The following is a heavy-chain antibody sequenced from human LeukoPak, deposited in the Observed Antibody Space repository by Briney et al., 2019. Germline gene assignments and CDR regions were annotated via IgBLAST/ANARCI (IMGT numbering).Heavy chain of an antibody. J-gene: IGHJ4*02. CDR1: GYTFTRYD. CDR2: ISAYNGNT. CDR3: ARDNSAISDCSSASCFHFNY. V-gene: IGHV1-18*01. D-gene: IGHD2-2*01. Sequence: ASVKVSCKASGYTFTRYDITWVRQAPGQGLEWMGWISAYNGNTNYAHKVQGRVTMTTDTSTSTAYMELRSLSSDDTAVYYCARDNSAISDCSSASCFHFNYWGQGTLVTVSS.